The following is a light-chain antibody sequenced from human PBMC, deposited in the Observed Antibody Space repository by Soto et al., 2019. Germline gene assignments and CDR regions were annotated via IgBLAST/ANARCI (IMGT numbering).Light chain of an antibody. CDR2: DAS. CDR3: QQYNSYPWT. Sequence: DIQMTQSPSTLSASVGDRVTITCRASQSISSWLAWYQQKPGKAPKLLIYDASSLERGVPSRFSGSGSGTEFTLTSSSLQTDDFATYYCQQYNSYPWTFGQGTKVEIK. V-gene: IGKV1-5*01. J-gene: IGKJ1*01. CDR1: QSISSW.